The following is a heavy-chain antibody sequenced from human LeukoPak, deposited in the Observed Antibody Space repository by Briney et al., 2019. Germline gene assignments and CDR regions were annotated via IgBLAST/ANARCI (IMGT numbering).Heavy chain of an antibody. J-gene: IGHJ4*02. V-gene: IGHV4-34*01. CDR3: AGGHYDYFDY. Sequence: SETLSLTCAVYGGSFSGYYWSWIRQPPGKGLEWIGEINHSGSTNYNPSLKSRVTISVDTSKNQFSLKLSSVTAADTAVYYCAGGHYDYFDYWGQGTLVTVSS. D-gene: IGHD4-17*01. CDR2: INHSGST. CDR1: GGSFSGYY.